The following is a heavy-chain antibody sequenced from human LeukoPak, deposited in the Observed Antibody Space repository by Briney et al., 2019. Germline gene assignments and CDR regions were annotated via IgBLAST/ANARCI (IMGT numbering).Heavy chain of an antibody. CDR2: IYYSGST. CDR3: ARQSGSYYYYYGMDV. D-gene: IGHD1-26*01. J-gene: IGHJ6*02. CDR1: GGSISYYY. V-gene: IGHV4-59*01. Sequence: SETLSLTCTVSGGSISYYYWSWIRQPPGKGLEWIGYIYYSGSTKYNPSLKSRVTISVDTSRNQFSLKLSSVTAADTAVYYCARQSGSYYYYYGMDVWGQGTTVTVSS.